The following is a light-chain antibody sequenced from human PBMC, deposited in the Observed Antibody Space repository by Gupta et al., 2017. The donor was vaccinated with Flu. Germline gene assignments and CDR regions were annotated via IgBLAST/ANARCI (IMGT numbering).Light chain of an antibody. CDR1: GIGRKS. CDR3: QGWDSSRDYVV. Sequence: SYVLTQPPSVSVAPGQTARITCGGDGIGRKSVHWYQQKPGQAPVLVVFNDSDRPSGIPERLSGSNSGNTATLTISRVEVGDEADYYCQGWDSSRDYVVLGGGTKVTVL. V-gene: IGLV3-21*02. J-gene: IGLJ2*01. CDR2: NDS.